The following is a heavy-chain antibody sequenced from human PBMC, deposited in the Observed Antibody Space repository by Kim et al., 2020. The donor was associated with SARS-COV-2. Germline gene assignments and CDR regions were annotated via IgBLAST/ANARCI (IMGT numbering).Heavy chain of an antibody. CDR3: ARDYY. J-gene: IGHJ4*02. CDR2: SRSSTI. V-gene: IGHV3-11*01. Sequence: SRSSTIYYADSVRGRITISRDNAKNSLYLQMNSLRAEDTAVYYCARDYYWGQGTLVTVSS.